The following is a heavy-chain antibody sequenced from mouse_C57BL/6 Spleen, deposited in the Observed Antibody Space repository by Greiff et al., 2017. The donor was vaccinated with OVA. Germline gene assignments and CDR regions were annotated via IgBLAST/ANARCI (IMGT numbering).Heavy chain of an antibody. D-gene: IGHD3-2*02. Sequence: ESGPGLVKPSQSLSLTCSVTGYSITSGYYWNWIRQFPGNKLEWMGYISYDGSNNYNPSLKNRISITRDTSKNQFFLKLNSVTTEDTATYYCARQLRNYYAMDYWGQGTSVTVSS. CDR1: GYSITSGYY. V-gene: IGHV3-6*01. CDR2: ISYDGSN. J-gene: IGHJ4*01. CDR3: ARQLRNYYAMDY.